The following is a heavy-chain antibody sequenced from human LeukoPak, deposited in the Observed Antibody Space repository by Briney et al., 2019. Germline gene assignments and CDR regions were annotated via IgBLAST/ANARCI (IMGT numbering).Heavy chain of an antibody. D-gene: IGHD6-19*01. CDR1: GSTFDDYA. J-gene: IGHJ4*02. Sequence: GGSLRLSCAASGSTFDDYAMHWVRQAPGKGLEWVSGISWNSGSIGYADSVKGRFTISRDNAKNSLYLQMNSLRAEDTGVYYCARDSGWYHLGYWGRGTLVTVSS. CDR2: ISWNSGSI. CDR3: ARDSGWYHLGY. V-gene: IGHV3-9*01.